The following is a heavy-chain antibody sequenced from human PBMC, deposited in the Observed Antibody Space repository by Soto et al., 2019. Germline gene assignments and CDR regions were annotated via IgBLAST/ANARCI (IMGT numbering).Heavy chain of an antibody. CDR3: ARTWGSMNDY. Sequence: SETLSLTCVVSGGSLSSYYWSWIRQPPGKGLEWIGYIYYSGSTNYNPSLKSRVTISVDTPKNQFSLKLSSVTAADTAVYYCARTWGSMNDYWGRGTLVTVSS. CDR2: IYYSGST. D-gene: IGHD3-16*01. J-gene: IGHJ4*02. CDR1: GGSLSSYY. V-gene: IGHV4-59*01.